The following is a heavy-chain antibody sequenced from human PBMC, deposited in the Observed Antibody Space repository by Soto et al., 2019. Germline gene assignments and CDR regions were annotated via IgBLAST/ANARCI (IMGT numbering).Heavy chain of an antibody. J-gene: IGHJ6*03. Sequence: PSETLSLTCAVYGGSFSGYYWSWIRQPPGKGLEWIGEINHNGSTNYNPSLKSRVTISVDTSKNQFSLKLISVTAADTAVYYCARGGPYCSGGSCYSGVYYYYYYMDVWGKGTTVTVSS. CDR2: INHNGST. V-gene: IGHV4-34*01. CDR3: ARGGPYCSGGSCYSGVYYYYYYMDV. D-gene: IGHD2-15*01. CDR1: GGSFSGYY.